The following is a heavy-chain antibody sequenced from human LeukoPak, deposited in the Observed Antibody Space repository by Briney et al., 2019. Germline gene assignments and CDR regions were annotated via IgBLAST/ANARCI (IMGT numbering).Heavy chain of an antibody. CDR2: ISIGGTT. J-gene: IGHJ4*02. V-gene: IGHV3-53*01. Sequence: GGSLRLSCAASGFTVNTNYMSWVRQAPGRGLEFVSLISIGGTTKYADSVKGRFTVSRDNSRNTLYIQMNSLRGEDTAVYCCARVASDSSGWYHFDCWGQGALVTVSS. CDR3: ARVASDSSGWYHFDC. D-gene: IGHD6-19*01. CDR1: GFTVNTNY.